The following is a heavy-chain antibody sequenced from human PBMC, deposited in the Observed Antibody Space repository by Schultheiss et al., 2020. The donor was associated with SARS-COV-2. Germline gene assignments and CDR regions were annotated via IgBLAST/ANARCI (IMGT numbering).Heavy chain of an antibody. Sequence: SVKVSCKASGGTFNTYTFIWVRQAPGQGLEWMGGIIPIFGTANYAQKFQGRVTITADESTSTAYMELSSLRSEDTAVYYCARSPPPVSGWYALLDYWGQGTLVTVSS. CDR3: ARSPPPVSGWYALLDY. CDR1: GGTFNTYT. V-gene: IGHV1-69*13. J-gene: IGHJ4*02. CDR2: IIPIFGTA. D-gene: IGHD6-19*01.